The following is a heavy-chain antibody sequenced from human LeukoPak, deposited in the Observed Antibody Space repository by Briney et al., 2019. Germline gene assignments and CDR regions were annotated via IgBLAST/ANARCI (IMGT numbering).Heavy chain of an antibody. Sequence: SETLSLTCTVSGGSISSYYWSWLRQPAGKGLEWIGRIYTSGSTNYNPSLKSRVTMSADTSKNQFSLKLSSVTAADTAVYYCARDSPYYDFWSVAEWFDPWGQGTLVTVSS. D-gene: IGHD3-3*01. J-gene: IGHJ5*02. CDR2: IYTSGST. CDR3: ARDSPYYDFWSVAEWFDP. V-gene: IGHV4-4*07. CDR1: GGSISSYY.